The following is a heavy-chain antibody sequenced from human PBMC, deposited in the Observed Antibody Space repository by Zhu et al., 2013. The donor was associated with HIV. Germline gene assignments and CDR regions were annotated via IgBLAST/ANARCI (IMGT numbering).Heavy chain of an antibody. Sequence: QVQLVQSGAEVKKPGASVKVSCKASGYTFTSYDINWVRQATGQGLEWMGWMNPNSGNTGYAQKFQGRVTMTRNTSISTAYMELSSLRSEDTAVYYCARARYDRHYYYYYGMDVWGRRDHGHRLL. D-gene: IGHD3-22*01. V-gene: IGHV1-8*01. CDR1: GYTFTSYD. CDR2: MNPNSGNT. J-gene: IGHJ6*02. CDR3: ARARYDRHYYYYYGMDV.